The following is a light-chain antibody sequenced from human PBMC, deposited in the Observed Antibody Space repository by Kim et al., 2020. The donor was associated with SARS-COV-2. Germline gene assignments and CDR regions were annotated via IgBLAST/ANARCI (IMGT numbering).Light chain of an antibody. CDR3: QQYGRLIT. CDR1: QSVTSSY. J-gene: IGKJ5*01. V-gene: IGKV3-20*01. CDR2: GAS. Sequence: SSPGETAPLSCRASQSVTSSYFAWYLQKPGQAPRLLMYGASSRATGIPDRFSGSGSGTDFTLTISRREPEDFAVYYCQQYGRLITFGQGTRLEIK.